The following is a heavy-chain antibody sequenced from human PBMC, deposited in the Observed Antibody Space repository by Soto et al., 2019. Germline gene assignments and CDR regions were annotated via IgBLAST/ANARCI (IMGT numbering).Heavy chain of an antibody. V-gene: IGHV3-23*01. D-gene: IGHD3-22*01. Sequence: EVQLLESGGGLVLPGGSLRLSCAASGFTFSSYAMSWVRQAPGKGLEWVSAISGSGGSTYYADSVKGRFTISRDNSKNTLYLLMNSLRAEDTAVYYCASPPYYYDSSGYYYYSDYWGQGTLVTVSS. CDR1: GFTFSSYA. J-gene: IGHJ4*02. CDR2: ISGSGGST. CDR3: ASPPYYYDSSGYYYYSDY.